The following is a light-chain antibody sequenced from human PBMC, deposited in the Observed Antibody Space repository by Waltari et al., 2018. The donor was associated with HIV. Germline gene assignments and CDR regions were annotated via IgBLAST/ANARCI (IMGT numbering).Light chain of an antibody. CDR2: DVP. CDR1: SSDMGDYNY. V-gene: IGLV2-11*01. CDR3: CSYAGTWV. J-gene: IGLJ3*02. Sequence: QSALTQPHSVSGSPGQSVTISCTGTSSDMGDYNYVSWYQRHPGRAPKLMIYDVPKRPSGVPDRFSGSKSGYTASLTISGLQAEDEAEYFCCSYAGTWVFGGGTKLTVL.